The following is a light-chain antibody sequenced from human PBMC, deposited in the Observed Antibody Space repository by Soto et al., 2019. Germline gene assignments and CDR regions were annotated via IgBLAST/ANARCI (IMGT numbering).Light chain of an antibody. J-gene: IGKJ5*01. Sequence: EIVLTQSPATLSVSPGERATLSCRASQSVPRSYLAWYQQKPGQAPRLLIYGTSSRATGIPDRISGSGSGTDFTLTSSRLEPEDFAVFYCQQYGSLITFGQGTRLEIK. CDR2: GTS. V-gene: IGKV3-20*01. CDR1: QSVPRSY. CDR3: QQYGSLIT.